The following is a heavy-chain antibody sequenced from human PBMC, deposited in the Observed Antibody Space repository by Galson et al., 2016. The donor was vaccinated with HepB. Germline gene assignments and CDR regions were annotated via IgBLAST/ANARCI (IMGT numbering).Heavy chain of an antibody. D-gene: IGHD1-26*01. Sequence: LSLTCVVSGDSVSRNNWWTWVRQSPGKGLEWIGEIYHVGSTNYNPSLTNRLTIYLDKAKNQFSLNLTSVTAADTAVYFCGREGPTPVPSTIDYWGQGILVTVSS. CDR1: GDSVSRNNW. J-gene: IGHJ4*02. CDR3: GREGPTPVPSTIDY. V-gene: IGHV4-4*01. CDR2: IYHVGST.